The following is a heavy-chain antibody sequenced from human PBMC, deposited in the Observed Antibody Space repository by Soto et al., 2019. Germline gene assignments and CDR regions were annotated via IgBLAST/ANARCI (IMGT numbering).Heavy chain of an antibody. D-gene: IGHD2-2*01. CDR1: GYSFTSYW. Sequence: GERLKIYGKGGGYSFTSYWIGWVRQMPGKGLERMGIIYPGDSDTRYSPSFQGQVTISADKSISPAYLQWSSLKASDTAMYYCARHRGSMFVVVPAAIIHFRWFDPWGQG. CDR3: ARHRGSMFVVVPAAIIHFRWFDP. CDR2: IYPGDSDT. V-gene: IGHV5-51*01. J-gene: IGHJ5*02.